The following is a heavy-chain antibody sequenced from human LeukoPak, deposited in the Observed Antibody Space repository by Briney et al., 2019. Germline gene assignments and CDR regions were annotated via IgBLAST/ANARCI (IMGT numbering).Heavy chain of an antibody. D-gene: IGHD5-24*01. Sequence: GASVKVSCTASGSTFTSYYMHWVRQAPGHGVEWLGIINPSVGSTSYAQKFQGRVTMTRDTSTSTVYMELSRLRSEDTAVYYCARGGSYIRDHMIIPSHVDYWGQGTLVTVSS. CDR2: INPSVGST. CDR1: GSTFTSYY. V-gene: IGHV1-46*01. CDR3: ARGGSYIRDHMIIPSHVDY. J-gene: IGHJ4*02.